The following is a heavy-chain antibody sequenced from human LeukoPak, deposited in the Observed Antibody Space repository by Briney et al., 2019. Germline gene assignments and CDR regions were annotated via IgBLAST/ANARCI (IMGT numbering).Heavy chain of an antibody. D-gene: IGHD1-26*01. J-gene: IGHJ6*02. V-gene: IGHV3-7*01. Sequence: GGSLRLSCAASGFTFSDCWMSWVRQAPGKGLERVANIKEDGSEKYYVDSVKGRFTISRDNAKNSLYLQMNSLRVEDTAVYYCARIVGPPGYGMDVWGQGTTVTVSS. CDR3: ARIVGPPGYGMDV. CDR2: IKEDGSEK. CDR1: GFTFSDCW.